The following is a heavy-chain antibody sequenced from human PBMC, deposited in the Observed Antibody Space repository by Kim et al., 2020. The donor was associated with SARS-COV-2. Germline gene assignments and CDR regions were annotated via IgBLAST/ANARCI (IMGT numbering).Heavy chain of an antibody. CDR3: ARDSFVYSSPYWFDP. V-gene: IGHV4-39*07. CDR2: IYYSGST. J-gene: IGHJ5*02. D-gene: IGHD6-6*01. Sequence: SETLSLTCTVSGGSISSSSYYWGWIRQPPGKGLEWIGSIYYSGSTYYNPSLKSRVTISVDTSKNQFSLKLSSVTAADTAVYYCARDSFVYSSPYWFDPWGQGTLVTVSS. CDR1: GGSISSSSYY.